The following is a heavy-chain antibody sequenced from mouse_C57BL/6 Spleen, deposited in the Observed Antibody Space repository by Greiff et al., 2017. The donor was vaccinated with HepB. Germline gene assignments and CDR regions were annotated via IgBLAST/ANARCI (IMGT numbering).Heavy chain of an antibody. CDR1: GYTFTSYW. CDR2: IDPSDSYT. V-gene: IGHV1-69*01. D-gene: IGHD1-2*01. J-gene: IGHJ2*01. Sequence: QVQLQQPGAELVMPGASVKLSCKASGYTFTSYWMHWVKQRPGQGLEWIGEIDPSDSYTNYNQKFKGKSTLTVDKSTSPSYMQLSSLTSEDSAVYYVARGPYGLDYWGQGTTLTVSS. CDR3: ARGPYGLDY.